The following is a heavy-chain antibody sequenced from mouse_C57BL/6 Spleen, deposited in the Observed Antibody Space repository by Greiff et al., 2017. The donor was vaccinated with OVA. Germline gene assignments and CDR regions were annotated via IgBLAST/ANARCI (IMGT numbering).Heavy chain of an antibody. V-gene: IGHV14-2*01. CDR1: GYTFTSYW. CDR2: IDPEDGET. D-gene: IGHD2-5*01. Sequence: VQLQQPGTELVKPGASVKLSCKASGYTFTSYWMHWVKQRTEQGLEWIGRIDPEDGETKYAPKFQGKATITADTSSNTAYLQLSSLTSEDTAVYYCARYSNYGYFDVWGTGTTVTVSS. J-gene: IGHJ1*03. CDR3: ARYSNYGYFDV.